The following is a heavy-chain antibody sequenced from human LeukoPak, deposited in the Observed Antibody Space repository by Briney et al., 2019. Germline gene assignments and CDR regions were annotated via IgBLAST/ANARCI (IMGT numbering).Heavy chain of an antibody. Sequence: GESLKTSCKGSGYTFTTYWIGWVRQMPGKGLEWKGIIYPGDSDIRYSPSFQGQVTISADKSISTAYLQWSSLKASDTAMYYCARTYYYDSSGYYYSDYWGQGTLVTVSS. J-gene: IGHJ4*02. D-gene: IGHD3-22*01. CDR1: GYTFTTYW. CDR3: ARTYYYDSSGYYYSDY. V-gene: IGHV5-51*01. CDR2: IYPGDSDI.